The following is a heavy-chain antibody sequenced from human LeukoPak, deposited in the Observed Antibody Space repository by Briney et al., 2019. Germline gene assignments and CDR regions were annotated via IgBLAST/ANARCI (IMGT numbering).Heavy chain of an antibody. V-gene: IGHV4-39*07. CDR1: GGSISSSSYY. Sequence: SETLSLTCTVSGGSISSSSYYWGWIRQPPGKGLEWIGSIYYSGSTYYNPSLKSRVTISVDTSKNQFSLKLSSVTAADTAVYYCARRHRSGYRTPFDYWGQGTLVTVSS. D-gene: IGHD3-22*01. J-gene: IGHJ4*02. CDR2: IYYSGST. CDR3: ARRHRSGYRTPFDY.